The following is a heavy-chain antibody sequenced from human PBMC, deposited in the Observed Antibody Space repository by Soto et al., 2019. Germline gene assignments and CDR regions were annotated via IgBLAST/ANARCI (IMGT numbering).Heavy chain of an antibody. CDR3: ARLYGGSLFDY. D-gene: IGHD2-15*01. V-gene: IGHV4-39*01. Sequence: SETQSVSKSVACVSSSNSSDYWGWIRQPPGKGLEWIGSFYYSGSTYYNPSLKSRVTISVDTSKNQFSLKLSSVTAADTAVYYCARLYGGSLFDYWGKGTLVTVSS. CDR1: CVSSSNSSDY. CDR2: FYYSGST. J-gene: IGHJ4*02.